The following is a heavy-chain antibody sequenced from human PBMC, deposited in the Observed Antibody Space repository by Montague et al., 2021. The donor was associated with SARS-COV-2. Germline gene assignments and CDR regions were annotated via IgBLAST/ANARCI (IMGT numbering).Heavy chain of an antibody. J-gene: IGHJ4*02. CDR2: IFNTGST. CDR1: VSSNTGADR. CDR3: ARKGSWRSDLAY. Sequence: SETLSLTCVVLVSSNTGADRRSTRLNSPQQGLACVVDIFNTGSTKYKPSLKSRVSMSVDKSWNQFSLRLTSVTASDTAIYYCARKGSWRSDLAYWGQGTLVTVSS. V-gene: IGHV4/OR15-8*01. D-gene: IGHD3-10*01.